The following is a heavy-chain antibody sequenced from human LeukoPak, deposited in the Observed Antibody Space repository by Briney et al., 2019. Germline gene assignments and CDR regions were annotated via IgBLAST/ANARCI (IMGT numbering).Heavy chain of an antibody. CDR2: IYHSGST. V-gene: IGHV4-4*02. J-gene: IGHJ4*02. CDR3: ARSLPYDSSGYLIDY. CDR1: GGSIGSSNW. D-gene: IGHD3-22*01. Sequence: PSETLSLTCAVSGGSIGSSNWWSWVRQPPGKGLEWIGEIYHSGSTNYNPSLKSRVTISVDKSKNQFSLKLSSVTAADTAVYYCARSLPYDSSGYLIDYWGQGTLVTVPS.